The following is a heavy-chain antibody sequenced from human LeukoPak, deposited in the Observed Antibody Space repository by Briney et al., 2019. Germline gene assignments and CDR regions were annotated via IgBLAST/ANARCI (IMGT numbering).Heavy chain of an antibody. V-gene: IGHV1-2*02. J-gene: IGHJ4*02. Sequence: ASVKVSCKASGYTFTGYYMHWVRQAPGQGLEWVGWINPNSGGTNYAQKFQGRVTMTRDTSISTAYMEMSRLRSDDTAVYYGARLKEGILGPCFDYWGQGTLVTVTS. CDR1: GYTFTGYY. CDR3: ARLKEGILGPCFDY. D-gene: IGHD3-16*01. CDR2: INPNSGGT.